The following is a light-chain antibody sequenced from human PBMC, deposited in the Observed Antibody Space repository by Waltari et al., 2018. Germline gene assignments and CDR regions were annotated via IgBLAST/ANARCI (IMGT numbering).Light chain of an antibody. J-gene: IGKJ1*01. CDR1: QSVGRS. V-gene: IGKV3-20*01. Sequence: EIVLTQSPGTLSLSPGERATLACRASQSVGRSLAWYQQKPGQAPSLLIYDASRRATGIPDRFSGSGSGKDFSLTISTLEPEDVAVYYCQHYVRLPATFGQGTKVEI. CDR2: DAS. CDR3: QHYVRLPAT.